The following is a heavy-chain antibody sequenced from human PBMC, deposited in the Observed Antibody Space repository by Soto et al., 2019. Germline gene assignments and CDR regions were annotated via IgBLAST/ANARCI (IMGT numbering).Heavy chain of an antibody. CDR3: ARGAAMVDYGMDV. CDR1: GGTFSSYT. CDR2: IIPILGIA. V-gene: IGHV1-69*02. J-gene: IGHJ6*02. D-gene: IGHD5-18*01. Sequence: QVQLVQSGAEVKKPGSSVKVSCKASGGTFSSYTISWVRQAPGQGLEWMGRIIPILGIANYAQKFQGRVTIPADKSTSTADVELSSLRSEDTAVYYCARGAAMVDYGMDVWGQGTTVTVSS.